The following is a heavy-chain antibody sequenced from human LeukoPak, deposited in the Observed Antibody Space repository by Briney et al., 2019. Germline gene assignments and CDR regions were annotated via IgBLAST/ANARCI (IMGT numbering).Heavy chain of an antibody. CDR3: ARVPRYCSSTSCHFDY. CDR1: GYTFTGYY. CDR2: INPNSGGT. Sequence: ASVKVSCKASGYTFTGYYMHWVRQAPGQGLEWMGWINPNSGGTNYAQKFQGRVTMTRDTSISTAYMELSRLRSDDRAVYYCARVPRYCSSTSCHFDYWGQGTLVTVSS. J-gene: IGHJ4*02. D-gene: IGHD2-2*01. V-gene: IGHV1-2*02.